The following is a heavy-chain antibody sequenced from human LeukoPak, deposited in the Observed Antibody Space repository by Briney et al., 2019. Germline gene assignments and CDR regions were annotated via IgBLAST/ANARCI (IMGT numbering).Heavy chain of an antibody. D-gene: IGHD3-10*01. Sequence: PGGSLRLSCAASGFTFSSYAMHWVRQAPGKGLEYVSAISSNGGSTYYANSVNGRFTISRDNSKNTLYLQMGSLRAEDMAVYYCARGGRGLGITMVRGDENFDYWGQGTLVTVSS. J-gene: IGHJ4*02. CDR3: ARGGRGLGITMVRGDENFDY. CDR1: GFTFSSYA. CDR2: ISSNGGST. V-gene: IGHV3-64*01.